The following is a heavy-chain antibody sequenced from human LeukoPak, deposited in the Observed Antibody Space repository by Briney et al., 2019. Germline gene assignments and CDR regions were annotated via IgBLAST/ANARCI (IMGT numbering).Heavy chain of an antibody. J-gene: IGHJ6*03. Sequence: PGGSLRLSCAASGFSFRSYGMHWVRQAPGKGLEWVAFIRYDGSNKYYADSVKGRFTISRDNSKNTLYLQMNSLRAEDTAVYYCAKLGSRYSYYYYYMDVWGKGTTVTVSS. CDR2: IRYDGSNK. CDR3: AKLGSRYSYYYYYMDV. CDR1: GFSFRSYG. V-gene: IGHV3-30*02. D-gene: IGHD2-15*01.